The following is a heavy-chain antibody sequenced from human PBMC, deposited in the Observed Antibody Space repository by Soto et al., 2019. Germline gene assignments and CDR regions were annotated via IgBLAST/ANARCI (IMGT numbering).Heavy chain of an antibody. J-gene: IGHJ4*02. CDR1: GGSISSGGYY. CDR3: ARDYYDSSGYYIIFDY. Sequence: SETLSLTCTVSGGSISSGGYYWSWIRQHQGKGLEWIGYIYYSGSIYYNPSLKSRVTISVDTSKNQFSLKLSSVTAADTAVYYCARDYYDSSGYYIIFDYWGQGTLVTVSS. V-gene: IGHV4-31*03. CDR2: IYYSGSI. D-gene: IGHD3-22*01.